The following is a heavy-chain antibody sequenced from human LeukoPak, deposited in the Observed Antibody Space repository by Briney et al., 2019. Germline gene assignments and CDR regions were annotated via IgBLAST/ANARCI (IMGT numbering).Heavy chain of an antibody. Sequence: GGSLRLSCAASGFTFDDYGMSWVRQAPGKGLEWVSGINWNGGSTVYADSVKGRFTISRDNAKNSLYLQMNSLRAEDTAMYYCATSGYSGYNDLWGQGTLVTVSS. D-gene: IGHD5-12*01. CDR1: GFTFDDYG. V-gene: IGHV3-20*04. CDR3: ATSGYSGYNDL. J-gene: IGHJ5*02. CDR2: INWNGGST.